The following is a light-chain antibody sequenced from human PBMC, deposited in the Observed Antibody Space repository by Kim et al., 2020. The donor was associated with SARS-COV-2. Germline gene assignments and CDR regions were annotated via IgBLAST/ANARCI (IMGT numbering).Light chain of an antibody. CDR1: QGISNY. CDR2: GAS. J-gene: IGKJ1*01. CDR3: HQFNSYPRS. Sequence: GSVGESVPITCRASQGISNYLAWYQQDPGKAPKLLIYGASTLQSGVPSRFSGSGSGTDFTLTISSLQPDDCATYSCHQFNSYPRSFGQGNKVDIK. V-gene: IGKV1-9*01.